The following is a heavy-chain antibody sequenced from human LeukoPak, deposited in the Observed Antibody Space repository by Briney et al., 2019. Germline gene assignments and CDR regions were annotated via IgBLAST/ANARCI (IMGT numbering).Heavy chain of an antibody. Sequence: PSQTLSLTCTVSGGSISSGAYYWSWIRQHPGKGLEWIGYIYYNGNTYYNPSLKSRLTISGDTSKNQFSLKLSSVTAAGTAVYYCVRNFDSYNAFDIWGQGTMVTVSS. CDR1: GGSISSGAYY. J-gene: IGHJ3*02. CDR3: VRNFDSYNAFDI. CDR2: IYYNGNT. V-gene: IGHV4-31*03. D-gene: IGHD3-22*01.